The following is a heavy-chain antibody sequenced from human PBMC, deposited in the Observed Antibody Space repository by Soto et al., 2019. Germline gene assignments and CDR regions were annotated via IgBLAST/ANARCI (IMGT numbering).Heavy chain of an antibody. CDR2: IKNKVDGGAA. J-gene: IGHJ4*02. V-gene: IGHV3-15*01. D-gene: IGHD4-17*01. CDR1: GFTFPNAW. CDR3: TTDPGDYEDF. Sequence: EVQLVESGGGLVKPGGSLRLSCAASGFTFPNAWMSWVRQAPGKGLEWVGRIKNKVDGGAADYAATVRGRFTISRDDSKNTLFLQMNSLEIEDTAVYYCTTDPGDYEDFWGQGTLVTVSS.